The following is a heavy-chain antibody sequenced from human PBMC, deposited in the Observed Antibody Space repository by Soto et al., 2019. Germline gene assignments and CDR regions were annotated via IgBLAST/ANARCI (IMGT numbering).Heavy chain of an antibody. Sequence: TLSLTCTVSDGSISNFYWSWIRQPPGKGLEWIGYISSSGNTNYNPSLKSRVSISVDTSKNQFSLKLSSVTAADTAVYYCAYDDSRGYRREDRGQGTLVSVSS. J-gene: IGHJ4*02. CDR3: AYDDSRGYRRED. CDR2: ISSSGNT. D-gene: IGHD3-22*01. V-gene: IGHV4-59*12. CDR1: DGSISNFY.